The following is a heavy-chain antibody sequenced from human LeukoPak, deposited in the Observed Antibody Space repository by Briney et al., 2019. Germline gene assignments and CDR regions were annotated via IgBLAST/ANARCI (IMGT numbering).Heavy chain of an antibody. CDR2: INHSGST. Sequence: SETLSLTCTVSGGSISSSSYYWGWNRQPPGKGLEWIGEINHSGSTNYNPSLKSRVTISVDTSKNQFSLKLSSVTAADTAVYYCATTARPKSGWFDPWGQGTLVTVSS. CDR3: ATTARPKSGWFDP. CDR1: GGSISSSSYY. V-gene: IGHV4-39*07. J-gene: IGHJ5*02. D-gene: IGHD6-6*01.